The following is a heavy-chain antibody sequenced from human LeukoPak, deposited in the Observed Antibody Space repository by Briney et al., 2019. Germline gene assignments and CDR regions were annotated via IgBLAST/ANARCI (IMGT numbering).Heavy chain of an antibody. Sequence: SETLSLTCTVSGYSISSGYYWGWIRQPPGKGLEWIGSIYHSGSTYYNPSLKSRVTISVDTSKNQFSLKLSPVTAADTAVYYCAREVYDSSGYGIPYYGMDVWGQGTTVTVSS. J-gene: IGHJ6*02. CDR3: AREVYDSSGYGIPYYGMDV. V-gene: IGHV4-38-2*02. D-gene: IGHD3-10*01. CDR1: GYSISSGYY. CDR2: IYHSGST.